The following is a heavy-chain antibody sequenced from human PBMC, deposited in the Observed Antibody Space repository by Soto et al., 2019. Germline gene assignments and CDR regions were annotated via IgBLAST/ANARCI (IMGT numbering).Heavy chain of an antibody. CDR2: INHSGST. CDR1: GWSFSGYY. D-gene: IGHD3-10*01. CDR3: ASVRGVILSFDY. J-gene: IGHJ4*02. V-gene: IGHV4-34*01. Sequence: SETLSLTCAFYGWSFSGYYWSWIRQPPGKGLEWIGEINHSGSTNYNPSLKSRVTISVDPSKKQFSLKLSSVTAADTAVYYCASVRGVILSFDYWGQGTLVTVSS.